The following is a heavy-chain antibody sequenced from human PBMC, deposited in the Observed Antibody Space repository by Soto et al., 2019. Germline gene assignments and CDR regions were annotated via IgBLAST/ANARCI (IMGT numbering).Heavy chain of an antibody. D-gene: IGHD5-18*01. CDR1: GGSFSGYY. J-gene: IGHJ4*02. CDR3: ARAYGYSYGYFDY. V-gene: IGHV4-34*01. CDR2: INHSGST. Sequence: QVQLQQWGAGLLKPSETLSLTCAVYGGSFSGYYWSWIRQPPGKGLEWIGEINHSGSTNYNPSLKSRVTISVDTSKNQCSLKLSSVTAADTAVYYCARAYGYSYGYFDYWGQGTLVTVSS.